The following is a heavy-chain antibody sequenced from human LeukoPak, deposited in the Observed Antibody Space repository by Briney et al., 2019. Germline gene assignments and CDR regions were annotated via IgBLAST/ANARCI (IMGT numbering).Heavy chain of an antibody. J-gene: IGHJ4*02. D-gene: IGHD5-12*01. V-gene: IGHV4-59*08. Sequence: SETLSLTCTVSGGSISSYYWSWIRQPPGKGLEWIGYIYYSGSTNYNPSLKSRVTISGDTSKNQFSLKLSSVTAADTAVYYCARGGGYHDYFDYWGQGTLVTVSS. CDR3: ARGGGYHDYFDY. CDR2: IYYSGST. CDR1: GGSISSYY.